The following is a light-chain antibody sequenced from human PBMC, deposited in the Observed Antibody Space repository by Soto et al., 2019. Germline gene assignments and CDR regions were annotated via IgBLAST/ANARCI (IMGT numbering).Light chain of an antibody. CDR2: SAS. Sequence: DIQMTQSPPTLSASVGDRVTLTCRASQSITHYLAWYQQMPGKAPKLLIYSASTLQSGVPSRFSGSGSGTEFTLTISRLQPDDFGTYFCQHHNSYSQTFGQGTKVEIK. J-gene: IGKJ1*01. CDR3: QHHNSYSQT. CDR1: QSITHY. V-gene: IGKV1-5*01.